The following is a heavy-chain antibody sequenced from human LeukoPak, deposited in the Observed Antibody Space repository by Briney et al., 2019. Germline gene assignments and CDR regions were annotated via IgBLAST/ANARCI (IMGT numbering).Heavy chain of an antibody. V-gene: IGHV3-48*02. CDR2: ITASGTAM. CDR1: GFTFSSYS. Sequence: TGGPLRLSCAASGFTFSSYSMNWVRQAPGKGLEWVSHITASGTAMFYADSVKGRFTISIDNAKNSLYLQMNSLRDEDTAVYYCASSGSYRFDYWGQGTLVTVSS. CDR3: ASSGSYRFDY. J-gene: IGHJ4*02. D-gene: IGHD1-26*01.